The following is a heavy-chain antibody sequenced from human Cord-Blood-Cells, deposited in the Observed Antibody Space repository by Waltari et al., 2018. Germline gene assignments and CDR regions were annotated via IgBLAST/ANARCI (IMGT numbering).Heavy chain of an antibody. V-gene: IGHV4-39*01. CDR1: GGSISSSSYY. CDR3: ARRHPDGYSYGYAFDI. Sequence: QLQLQESGPGLVKPSETLSLTCTVSGGSISSSSYYWGWIRQPPGKGLEWIGSIYYSGSTYYNPSLKSRVTISVDTSKNQFSLKLSSVTAADTAVYYCARRHPDGYSYGYAFDIWGQGTMVTVSS. D-gene: IGHD5-18*01. CDR2: IYYSGST. J-gene: IGHJ3*02.